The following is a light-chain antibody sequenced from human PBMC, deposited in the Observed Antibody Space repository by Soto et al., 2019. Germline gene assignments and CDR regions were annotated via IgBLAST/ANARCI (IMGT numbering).Light chain of an antibody. CDR2: GND. V-gene: IGLV1-47*02. Sequence: QSVLTQPPSASGTPGQRVTISCSGTSTNIGRNPVYWYQQLPGTAPKLLIYGNDQRPSGVPDRFSGSKSGASASLAISGLRSEDEADYYCAAWDDSLSGLVFGGGTK. CDR1: STNIGRNP. J-gene: IGLJ2*01. CDR3: AAWDDSLSGLV.